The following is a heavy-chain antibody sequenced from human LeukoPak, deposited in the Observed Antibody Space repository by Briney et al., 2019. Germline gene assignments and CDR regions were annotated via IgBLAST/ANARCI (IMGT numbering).Heavy chain of an antibody. CDR1: GFTSSGSA. Sequence: GGSLRLSCAASGFTSSGSAMHWVRQASGKGREGVGRIRSEANSYATAYAASVKGRFTISRDNSKNTLYLQMNSLRAEDTAIYYCAKPQWLTNDAFDIWGLGTVVTVSS. V-gene: IGHV3-73*01. D-gene: IGHD6-19*01. J-gene: IGHJ3*02. CDR3: AKPQWLTNDAFDI. CDR2: IRSEANSYAT.